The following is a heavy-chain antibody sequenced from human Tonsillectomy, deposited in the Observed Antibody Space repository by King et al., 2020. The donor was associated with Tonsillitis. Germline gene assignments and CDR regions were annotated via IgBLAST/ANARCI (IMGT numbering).Heavy chain of an antibody. V-gene: IGHV3-43D*03. CDR3: AKDICSTTSCYSDY. CDR2: ISWDGGIS. Sequence: VQLVESGGVVLQPGGSLRLSCAASGFTFDECAMHWVRQAPGKGLEWVSFISWDGGISYYADSLKGRFTISRDNGRNSLYLQMNSLRAEDTAFYYCAKDICSTTSCYSDYWGQGTLVTVSS. CDR1: GFTFDECA. D-gene: IGHD2-2*01. J-gene: IGHJ4*02.